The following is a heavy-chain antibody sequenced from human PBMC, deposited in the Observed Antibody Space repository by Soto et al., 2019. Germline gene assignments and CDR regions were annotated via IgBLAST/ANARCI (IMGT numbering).Heavy chain of an antibody. Sequence: QVQLVQSGPEVKRPGASVKVSCKASGYTFTNYGLSWLRQAPVQGLEWMGWINASNGNTVYAQKLQGRVTMTTDTSTSTAYMELRSLRSDDTAMYYCAWEIRGRRFDSWGQGTLVTVSS. CDR1: GYTFTNYG. J-gene: IGHJ4*02. CDR3: AWEIRGRRFDS. V-gene: IGHV1-18*01. D-gene: IGHD1-26*01. CDR2: INASNGNT.